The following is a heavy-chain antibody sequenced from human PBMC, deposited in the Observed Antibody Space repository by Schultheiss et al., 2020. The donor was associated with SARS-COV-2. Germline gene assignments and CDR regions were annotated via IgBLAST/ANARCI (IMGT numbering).Heavy chain of an antibody. J-gene: IGHJ6*02. Sequence: GGSLRLSCAASGFTVSSNYMSWVRQAPGKGLEWVSVIYSGGSTYYADSVKGRFTISRDNSKNTLYLQVNSLRAEDTDVYYCPRELWFVDSPPSYYYYYGMDVWGQGTTVTVSS. CDR2: IYSGGST. V-gene: IGHV3-53*01. D-gene: IGHD3-10*01. CDR3: PRELWFVDSPPSYYYYYGMDV. CDR1: GFTVSSNY.